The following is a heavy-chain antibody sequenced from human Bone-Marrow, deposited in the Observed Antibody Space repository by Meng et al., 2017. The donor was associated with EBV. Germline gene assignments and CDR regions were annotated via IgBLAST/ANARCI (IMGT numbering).Heavy chain of an antibody. D-gene: IGHD4-11*01. V-gene: IGHV1-2*06. CDR2: IDPNSGGA. CDR3: ARASDYGNDLDY. Sequence: QVQLVQSVGEVKKPGASVKVSCKASGYTFTGHYMHWVRQAPGQGLEWMGRIDPNSGGADYAQKFQGGVTMTRDTSISTFYMELSRLTSDDTAVYFCARASDYGNDLDYWGQGTLVTVSS. J-gene: IGHJ4*02. CDR1: GYTFTGHY.